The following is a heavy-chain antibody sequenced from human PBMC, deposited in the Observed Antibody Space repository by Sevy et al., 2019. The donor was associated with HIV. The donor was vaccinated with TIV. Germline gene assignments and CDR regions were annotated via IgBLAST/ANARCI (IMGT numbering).Heavy chain of an antibody. J-gene: IGHJ6*02. CDR1: GYTFSDYY. V-gene: IGHV1-2*02. D-gene: IGHD4-17*01. Sequence: ASVKVSCKASGYTFSDYYIHWVRQAPGQGLEWMAWINPNEGVTHYAQRFQGGGTLTRDTSASTVYMELRGLRYDDTAIYYCARLTTRPTSALYGMDVWGQGTPVTVSS. CDR3: ARLTTRPTSALYGMDV. CDR2: INPNEGVT.